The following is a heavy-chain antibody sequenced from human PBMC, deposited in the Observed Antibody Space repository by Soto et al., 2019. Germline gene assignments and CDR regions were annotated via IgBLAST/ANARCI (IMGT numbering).Heavy chain of an antibody. CDR3: ARGGSGGSPGQY. D-gene: IGHD2-15*01. V-gene: IGHV1-69*06. CDR1: GGTFSIYA. Sequence: SVKVSCKASGGTFSIYAISGVLQAPGQGLEWMGGIIPIFGTANYAQKFQGRVTITADKSTSTAYMELSSLRSEDTAVYYCARGGSGGSPGQYWGQGTLVTVSS. J-gene: IGHJ4*02. CDR2: IIPIFGTA.